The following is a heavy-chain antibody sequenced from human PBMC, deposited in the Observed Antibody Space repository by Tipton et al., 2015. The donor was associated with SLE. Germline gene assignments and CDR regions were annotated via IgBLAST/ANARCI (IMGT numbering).Heavy chain of an antibody. CDR1: GGSISGYY. CDR3: ANDYGGSRGYDNCFDP. D-gene: IGHD5-12*01. V-gene: IGHV4-59*01. J-gene: IGHJ5*02. Sequence: TLSLTCTVSGGSISGYYWGWIRQPPGEGLEWIGSIYHSGSTHYNPSLKSRVTISADTSKNQFSLKVSSVTAADSAVYYCANDYGGSRGYDNCFDPWGQGILVTVSS. CDR2: IYHSGST.